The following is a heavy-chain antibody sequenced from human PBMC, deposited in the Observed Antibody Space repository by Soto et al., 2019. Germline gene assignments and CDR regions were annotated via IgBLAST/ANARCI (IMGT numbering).Heavy chain of an antibody. D-gene: IGHD2-2*01. J-gene: IGHJ4*02. CDR3: VRASMPKAHFDS. CDR2: MHTSGST. V-gene: IGHV4-4*07. CDR1: GGSIRGYY. Sequence: PSETLSLTCTVSGGSIRGYYWSWIRQSAGMGLEWIGRMHTSGSTNYSPSLKSRVTSSVDMSKNQISLKLTSVTAADTALYYCVRASMPKAHFDSWGQGTLVTVSS.